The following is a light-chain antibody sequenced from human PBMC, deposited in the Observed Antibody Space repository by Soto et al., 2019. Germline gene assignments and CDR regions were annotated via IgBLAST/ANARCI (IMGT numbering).Light chain of an antibody. CDR3: CSYAGSSTYV. Sequence: QSALPKPAPLPGPPGQSITISCTGTTGVVGSYNLASWYHNNPGKAPKLMIYEGSKRPSGVSNRFSGSKSGNPASLTISGLQAEDEADYYCCSYAGSSTYVFGTGTKVTVL. CDR1: TGVVGSYNL. V-gene: IGLV2-23*01. CDR2: EGS. J-gene: IGLJ1*01.